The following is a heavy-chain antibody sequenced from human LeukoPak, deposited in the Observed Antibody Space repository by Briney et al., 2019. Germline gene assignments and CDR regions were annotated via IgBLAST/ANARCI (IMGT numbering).Heavy chain of an antibody. CDR2: IKQDGSKR. J-gene: IGHJ4*02. CDR3: AGRSGSFDC. V-gene: IGHV3-7*01. D-gene: IGHD3-10*01. Sequence: AGGSLRLSCVASGFTFSNYWMSWVRQAPGKGLEWVANIKQDGSKRNYVDSVKGRFTISRDNAKNSLYLQMNSLRAEDTAVYYCAGRSGSFDCWGQGTLVTVSA. CDR1: GFTFSNYW.